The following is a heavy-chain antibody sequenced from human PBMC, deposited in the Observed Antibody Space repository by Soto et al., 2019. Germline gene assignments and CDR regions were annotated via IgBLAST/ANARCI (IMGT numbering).Heavy chain of an antibody. CDR2: ISWNSGSI. D-gene: IGHD6-6*01. J-gene: IGHJ6*03. CDR1: GFTFDDYA. V-gene: IGHV3-9*01. CDR3: AKGQGIAARPGYYYYMDV. Sequence: EVQLVESGGGLVQPGRSLRLSCAASGFTFDDYAMHWVRQAPGKGLEWVSGISWNSGSIGYADSVKGRFTISRDNAKNSLYLQMNSRRAEDTALYYCAKGQGIAARPGYYYYMDVWGIGTTVTVSS.